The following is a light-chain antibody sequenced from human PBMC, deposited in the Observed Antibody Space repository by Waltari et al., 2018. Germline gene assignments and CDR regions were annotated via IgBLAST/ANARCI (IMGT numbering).Light chain of an antibody. CDR1: QGLLHSDGRTY. J-gene: IGKJ1*01. CDR2: EVS. CDR3: MQSIQLPRT. Sequence: DILLTHSPLSLSVTPGQPASSACTSRQGLLHSDGRTYLYWYLQKPGQPPQLLIHEVSNRFSGAPDRFSGSGSGTDFTLKISRVETEDVGLYYCMQSIQLPRTFGQGTKVEIK. V-gene: IGKV2D-29*01.